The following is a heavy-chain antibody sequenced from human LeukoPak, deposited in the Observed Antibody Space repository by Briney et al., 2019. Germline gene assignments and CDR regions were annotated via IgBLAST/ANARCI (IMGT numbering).Heavy chain of an antibody. CDR1: GGTFSSHA. Sequence: ASVKVSCKASGGTFSSHAINWVRQAPGQGLEWVGGIIPIFGTTNYAQKFQGRVTITTDEPTSTGYMELRSLRSDDTAVYYCARGDSGYDYGFDNWGQGTLVTVSS. CDR2: IIPIFGTT. CDR3: ARGDSGYDYGFDN. V-gene: IGHV1-69*05. D-gene: IGHD5-12*01. J-gene: IGHJ4*02.